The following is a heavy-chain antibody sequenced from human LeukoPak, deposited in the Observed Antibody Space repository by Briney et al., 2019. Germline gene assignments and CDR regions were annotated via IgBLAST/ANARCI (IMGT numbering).Heavy chain of an antibody. D-gene: IGHD3-22*01. CDR3: ARDRGTYYYDSSGYYS. CDR1: GYTFTGYY. Sequence: ASVKVSCKASGYTFTGYYMHWVRQAPGQGLEWMGWINPNSGGTNYAQKFQGRVTITTDESTSTAYMELSSLRSEDTAVYYCARDRGTYYYDSSGYYSWGQGTLVTVSS. V-gene: IGHV1-2*02. J-gene: IGHJ4*02. CDR2: INPNSGGT.